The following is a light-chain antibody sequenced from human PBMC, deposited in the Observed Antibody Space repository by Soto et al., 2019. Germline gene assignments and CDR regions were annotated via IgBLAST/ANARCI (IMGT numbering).Light chain of an antibody. CDR2: AAS. CDR3: QNYNSAPIT. J-gene: IGKJ5*01. Sequence: DIQMTQSPSTLSASVVDRVTITCRASQSISNYLACFQQTVPNVLIYAASTLQSGVPSRFSGCGPGTDFTLTITGLQPEDVATDYCQNYNSAPITFGQGTRL. CDR1: QSISNY. V-gene: IGKV1-27*01.